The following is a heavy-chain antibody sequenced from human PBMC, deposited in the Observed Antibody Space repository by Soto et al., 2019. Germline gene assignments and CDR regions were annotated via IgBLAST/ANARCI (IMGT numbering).Heavy chain of an antibody. Sequence: QVQLQESGPGLVKPSQTLSLTCTVSGGSISSGDYYWSWIRQPPGKGLEWIGYIYYSGSTYYNPSLKSRVTISVDTSKNQLSLKLSSVTAADTAVYYCARDHYVYDILTGYGYYYGMDVWGQGTTFTVSS. V-gene: IGHV4-30-4*01. CDR1: GGSISSGDYY. D-gene: IGHD3-9*01. J-gene: IGHJ6*02. CDR2: IYYSGST. CDR3: ARDHYVYDILTGYGYYYGMDV.